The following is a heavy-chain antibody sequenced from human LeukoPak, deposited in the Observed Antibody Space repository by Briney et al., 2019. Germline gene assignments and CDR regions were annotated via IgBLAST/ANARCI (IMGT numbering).Heavy chain of an antibody. V-gene: IGHV4-59*01. CDR1: GGSISSYY. Sequence: PSETLSLTCTVSGGSISSYYWSWIRQPPGKGLEWIGYIYYSGSTNYNPSLKSRVTISVDTSKNQFSLKLSSVTAADTAVYYCARGLLTVTNNYYYYMDIWGKGTTVTVSS. CDR2: IYYSGST. D-gene: IGHD4-17*01. CDR3: ARGLLTVTNNYYYYMDI. J-gene: IGHJ6*03.